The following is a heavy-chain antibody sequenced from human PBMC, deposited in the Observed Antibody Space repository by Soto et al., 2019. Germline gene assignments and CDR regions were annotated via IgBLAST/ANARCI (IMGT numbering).Heavy chain of an antibody. J-gene: IGHJ4*02. D-gene: IGHD6-19*01. CDR1: GGSISSGGYS. Sequence: QLQLQESGSGLVKPSQTLSLTCAVSGGSISSGGYSWSWIRQPPGKGVEWIGYIYHSGSTYYNPSLKSRVTISVDRSKNQFSLKLSSVTAAYTAVYYCARAGGLGAVAVDSWGQGTLVTVSS. V-gene: IGHV4-30-2*01. CDR3: ARAGGLGAVAVDS. CDR2: IYHSGST.